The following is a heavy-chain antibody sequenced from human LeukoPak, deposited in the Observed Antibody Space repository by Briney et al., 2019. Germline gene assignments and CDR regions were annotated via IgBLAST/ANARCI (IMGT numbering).Heavy chain of an antibody. CDR2: IKQDGSEK. Sequence: PGGSLRLSCAASGFTFSSYWMSWVRQAPGKGLEWVANIKQDGSEKYYVDSVKGRFTISRDNAKNSLYLQMNSLRAEDTAVYYCARADSSIAARLSRSSIFNYYYYMVVWGKGTTVTVSS. CDR1: GFTFSSYW. V-gene: IGHV3-7*01. J-gene: IGHJ6*03. D-gene: IGHD6-6*01. CDR3: ARADSSIAARLSRSSIFNYYYYMVV.